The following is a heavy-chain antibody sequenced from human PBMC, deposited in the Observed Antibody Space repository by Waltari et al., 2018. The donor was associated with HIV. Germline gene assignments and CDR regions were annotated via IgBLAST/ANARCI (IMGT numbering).Heavy chain of an antibody. CDR2: ISGSGGST. Sequence: EVHLLESGGGLVQPGGPMRLSCSAFGLTLSSNALTWFRQAPGKGLEWVSAISGSGGSTYYADSVKGRFTISRDNSKNTLYLQMNSLRAEDTAVYYCAKMGEYDSSGYVDYWGQGTLVTVSS. CDR1: GLTLSSNA. D-gene: IGHD3-22*01. V-gene: IGHV3-23*01. J-gene: IGHJ4*02. CDR3: AKMGEYDSSGYVDY.